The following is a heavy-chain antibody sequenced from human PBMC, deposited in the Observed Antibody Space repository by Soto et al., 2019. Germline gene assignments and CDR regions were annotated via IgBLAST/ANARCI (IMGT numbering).Heavy chain of an antibody. CDR1: GGSISSNY. CDR2: IYYSGST. V-gene: IGHV4-59*01. J-gene: IGHJ6*02. D-gene: IGHD6-13*01. CDR3: AREGVSSSWYNYYGMDV. Sequence: QVQLQESGPGLVKPSETLSLTCTVSGGSISSNYWSWIRQPPRKGLEWIGYIYYSGSTNYNPSLKSRVTISVETSKNQFSLKLSSVTAADTAVYYCAREGVSSSWYNYYGMDVWGQGTTVTVSS.